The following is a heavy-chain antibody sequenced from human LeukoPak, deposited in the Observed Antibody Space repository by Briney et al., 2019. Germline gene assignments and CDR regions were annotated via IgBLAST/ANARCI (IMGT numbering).Heavy chain of an antibody. J-gene: IGHJ4*02. CDR1: GGSFSVYY. Sequence: SETLSLTCAVYGGSFSVYYWSWIRQPPGKGLELIGEINHSGSTNYNPSLKSRVTMSVDTSKNQFSLKLSSVTAADTAVYYCASNTYYYDSSGYLKGYYFDYWGQGTLVTVSS. CDR3: ASNTYYYDSSGYLKGYYFDY. V-gene: IGHV4-34*01. CDR2: INHSGST. D-gene: IGHD3-22*01.